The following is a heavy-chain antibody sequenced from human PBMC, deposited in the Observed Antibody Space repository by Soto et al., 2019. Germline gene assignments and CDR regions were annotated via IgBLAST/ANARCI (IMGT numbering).Heavy chain of an antibody. D-gene: IGHD1-26*01. CDR3: AKGVGCYYFDY. V-gene: IGHV3-30-3*01. Sequence: QVQLVESGGGVVQPGRSLRLSCAASGFTFSRYPMYWVRQAPGKGLEWVAVITYDGNNKYYADSVKGRFTISRDNAKNTLSLQMNNLRPEDTAVYYCAKGVGCYYFDYWGQGTLVTVSS. J-gene: IGHJ4*02. CDR2: ITYDGNNK. CDR1: GFTFSRYP.